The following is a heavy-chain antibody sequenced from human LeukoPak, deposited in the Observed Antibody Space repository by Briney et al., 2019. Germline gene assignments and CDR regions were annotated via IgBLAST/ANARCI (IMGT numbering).Heavy chain of an antibody. CDR1: GYTFTSYD. Sequence: GASVKVSCKASGYTFTSYDINWVRQVTGQGLEWMGWMNPNSGNTGYAQKFQGRVTMTRNTSISTAHMELSSLRSEDTAVYYCARGPSRDYGSGSSWFDPWGQGTLVTVSS. CDR3: ARGPSRDYGSGSSWFDP. D-gene: IGHD3-10*01. CDR2: MNPNSGNT. V-gene: IGHV1-8*01. J-gene: IGHJ5*02.